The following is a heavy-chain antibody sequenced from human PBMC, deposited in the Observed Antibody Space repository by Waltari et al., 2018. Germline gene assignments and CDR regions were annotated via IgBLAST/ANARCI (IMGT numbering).Heavy chain of an antibody. CDR1: GYTFTSYA. CDR3: ARGLAAAAPFNG. V-gene: IGHV1-3*01. Sequence: SVKVSCKASGYTFTSYAMHWVRQAPGQRLEWMGWINAGNGNTKYSQKFQGRVTITRDTSASTAYMELSSLRSEDTAVYYCARGLAAAAPFNGWGQGTLVTVSS. J-gene: IGHJ4*02. D-gene: IGHD6-13*01. CDR2: INAGNGNT.